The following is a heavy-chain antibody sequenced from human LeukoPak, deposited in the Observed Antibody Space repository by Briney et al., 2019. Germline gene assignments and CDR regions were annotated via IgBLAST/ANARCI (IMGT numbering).Heavy chain of an antibody. CDR3: AREARVGGALQY. CDR2: INPDGSIR. CDR1: GLTFSTYW. V-gene: IGHV3-74*03. J-gene: IGHJ4*02. Sequence: GGSLRLSCAASGLTFSTYWMHWVRQAPGKGLAWVARINPDGSIRTYANAVQGRVTISRDTAKDTLFLQMNSLRAEDTAVYYCAREARVGGALQYWGQGTPVTVSS. D-gene: IGHD1-26*01.